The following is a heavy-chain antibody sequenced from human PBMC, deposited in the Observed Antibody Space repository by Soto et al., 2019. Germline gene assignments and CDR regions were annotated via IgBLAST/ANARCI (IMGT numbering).Heavy chain of an antibody. V-gene: IGHV1-18*01. CDR1: GCIFTSYG. D-gene: IGHD4-17*01. Sequence: QAHLVQSGPEVKKPGASVKVSCKGSGCIFTSYGIAWVRQAPGQGLEWMGWISAHNGKTEYAQKFQGRVTVTRDTSTSTAYLELRGLRSDDTALYYCARGRYGDYWGQGALVTVSS. CDR2: ISAHNGKT. J-gene: IGHJ4*02. CDR3: ARGRYGDY.